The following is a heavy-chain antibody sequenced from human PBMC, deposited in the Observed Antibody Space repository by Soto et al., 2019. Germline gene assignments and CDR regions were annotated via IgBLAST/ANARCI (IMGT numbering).Heavy chain of an antibody. CDR3: ARERAAYYDILTGYYNPYY. CDR2: IWYDGSNK. D-gene: IGHD3-9*01. CDR1: GFTFSSYG. V-gene: IGHV3-33*01. Sequence: QVQLVESGGGVVQPGRSLRLSCAASGFTFSSYGMHWVRQAPGKGREWVAVIWYDGSNKYYADSVKGRFTISRDNSKNTLYLQMNSLRAEDTAVYYCARERAAYYDILTGYYNPYYWGQGTLVTVSS. J-gene: IGHJ4*02.